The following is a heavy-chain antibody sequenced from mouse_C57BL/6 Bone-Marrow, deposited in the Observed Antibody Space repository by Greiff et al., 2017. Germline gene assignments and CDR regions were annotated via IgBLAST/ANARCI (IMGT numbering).Heavy chain of an antibody. CDR1: GYTFTSYR. CDR3: AREVTGTRFDY. Sequence: QVQLQQPGAELVMPGASVKLSCKASGYTFTSYRMHWVKQRPGQGLEWIGEIDSSDSYTNYHQKFKGKSTLTVDKSASTAYMQLRSLTSEDSAVYYCAREVTGTRFDYWGQGTTLTVSS. D-gene: IGHD4-1*01. CDR2: IDSSDSYT. J-gene: IGHJ2*01. V-gene: IGHV1-69*01.